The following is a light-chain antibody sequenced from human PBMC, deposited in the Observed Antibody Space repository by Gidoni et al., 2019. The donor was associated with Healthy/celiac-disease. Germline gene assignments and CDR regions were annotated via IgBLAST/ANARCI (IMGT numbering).Light chain of an antibody. V-gene: IGKV3-11*01. CDR3: QQRSNWPPVFT. CDR2: DAS. J-gene: IGKJ3*01. Sequence: EIVLPQSPATLSLSPGERATLSCRASQSVSSYLAWYQQKPGQAPRLLIYDASNRATGIPARFSGSGSGTDFTLTISSLEPEDCAVYYCQQRSNWPPVFTFXPXTKVDIK. CDR1: QSVSSY.